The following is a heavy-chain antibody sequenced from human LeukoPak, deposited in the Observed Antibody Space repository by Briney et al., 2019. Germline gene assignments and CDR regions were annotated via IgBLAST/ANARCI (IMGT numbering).Heavy chain of an antibody. CDR2: IYSGGST. D-gene: IGHD5-18*01. J-gene: IGHJ4*02. V-gene: IGHV3-53*01. CDR1: GFTVSSNY. CDR3: ASSLGYSYEI. Sequence: TGGSLRLSCAASGFTVSSNYMSWVRQAPGKGLERVSVIYSGGSTYYADSVKGRFTISRDNSKNTLYLQMNSLRAEDTAVYYCASSLGYSYEIWGQGTLVTVSS.